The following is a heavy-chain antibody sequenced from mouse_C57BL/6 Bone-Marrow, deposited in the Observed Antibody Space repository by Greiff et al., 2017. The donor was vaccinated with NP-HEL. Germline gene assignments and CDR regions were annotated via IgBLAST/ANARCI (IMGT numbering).Heavy chain of an antibody. CDR1: YTFSRRVH. J-gene: IGHJ2*01. Sequence: VQLQESGPELARPWASVKISCQAFYTFSRRVHFAIRDTNSWMQWVKQGPGQGLEWIGAIYPGNGDNSYNQKFKGKATLTADKSSSTAYMQLSSLTSEDSAVYYCFYYDYDGRTVFDYWGQGTTLTVSS. CDR2: GQGLEWIG. CDR3: SEDSAVYYCFYYDYDGRTVFDY. D-gene: IGHD2-4*01. V-gene: IGHV1-87*01.